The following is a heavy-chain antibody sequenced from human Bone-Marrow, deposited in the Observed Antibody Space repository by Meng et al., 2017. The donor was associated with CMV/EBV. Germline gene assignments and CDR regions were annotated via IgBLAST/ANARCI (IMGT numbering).Heavy chain of an antibody. Sequence: GGSLRLSCAASGFTFSSYVIHWVRQAPGKGLEWVAAISYDGSNKYYADSVKGRFTISRDNSKNTLYLQMNSLRADDTAVYYCAKDASAYSPYYVDYWGQRTLVTVAS. J-gene: IGHJ4*02. CDR1: GFTFSSYV. CDR3: AKDASAYSPYYVDY. D-gene: IGHD3-3*01. V-gene: IGHV3-30*04. CDR2: ISYDGSNK.